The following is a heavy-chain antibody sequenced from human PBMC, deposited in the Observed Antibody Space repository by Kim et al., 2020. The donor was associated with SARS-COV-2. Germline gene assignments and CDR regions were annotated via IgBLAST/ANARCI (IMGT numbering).Heavy chain of an antibody. Sequence: GGSLRLSCVGSGFTFSNYWMSWVRQAPGKGPEWVAAIKYDASEKYYVDSVKGRFSISRDNAKKSLYLEMNSLRGEDTAIYYCAREAFWGQGILVNVDS. CDR2: IKYDASEK. CDR3: AREAF. CDR1: GFTFSNYW. V-gene: IGHV3-7*03. J-gene: IGHJ4*02.